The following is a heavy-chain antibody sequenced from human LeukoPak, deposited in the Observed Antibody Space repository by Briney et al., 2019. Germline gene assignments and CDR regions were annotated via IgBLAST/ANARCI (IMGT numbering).Heavy chain of an antibody. V-gene: IGHV3-21*01. CDR3: ARGRYDFWSGYYTFDY. Sequence: GGSLRLSCAASGFTFSSYSMNWVRRAPGKGLEWVSSISSSSSYIYYADSVKGRFTISRDNAKNSLYLQMNSLRAEDTAVYYCARGRYDFWSGYYTFDYWGQGTLVTVSS. J-gene: IGHJ4*02. CDR1: GFTFSSYS. CDR2: ISSSSSYI. D-gene: IGHD3-3*01.